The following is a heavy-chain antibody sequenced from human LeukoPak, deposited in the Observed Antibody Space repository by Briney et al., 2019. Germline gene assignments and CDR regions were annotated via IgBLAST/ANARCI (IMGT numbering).Heavy chain of an antibody. D-gene: IGHD6-25*01. CDR1: GCSISSYY. Sequence: SETLSLTCTVSGCSISSYYWSWIRQPPGKGLEWIGYIYYSGSTNYNPSLKSRVTISVDTSKNQFSLKLNSLTAADTAVYYCAREPAIAAPDFDYWGQGTLVTVSS. V-gene: IGHV4-59*12. CDR2: IYYSGST. CDR3: AREPAIAAPDFDY. J-gene: IGHJ4*02.